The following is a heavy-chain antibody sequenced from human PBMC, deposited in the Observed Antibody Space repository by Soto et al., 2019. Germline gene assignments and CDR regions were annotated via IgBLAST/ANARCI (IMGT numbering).Heavy chain of an antibody. CDR1: GFTFSTYN. J-gene: IGHJ4*02. V-gene: IGHV3-21*01. CDR2: ISGSSSYR. D-gene: IGHD1-26*01. Sequence: EVQLVGPGGGLVQPGGPLGFSWAPPGFTFSTYNLIWAGRAPGKGLQWVSHISGSSSYRYYGDSVKGRFTISRDNARNALYLQMNSLRGEDTGVYYCARDSGSSDGFDNWGQGTLVTVSS. CDR3: ARDSGSSDGFDN.